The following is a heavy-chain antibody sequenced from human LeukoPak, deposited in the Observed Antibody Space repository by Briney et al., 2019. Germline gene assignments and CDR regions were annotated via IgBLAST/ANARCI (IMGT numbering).Heavy chain of an antibody. J-gene: IGHJ1*01. V-gene: IGHV1-58*02. CDR3: AAGIGSRPEYFHH. D-gene: IGHD1-26*01. Sequence: GTSVKVSCKASGFTFTSSVMQWVRQARGQRLEWIGWIVVGSGNTNYAQKFQERVTITRDKSTSTAYMELSSLRSEDTAVYYCAAGIGSRPEYFHHWGQGTLVTASS. CDR2: IVVGSGNT. CDR1: GFTFTSSV.